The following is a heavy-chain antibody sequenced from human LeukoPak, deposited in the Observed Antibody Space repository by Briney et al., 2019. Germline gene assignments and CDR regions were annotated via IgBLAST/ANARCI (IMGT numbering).Heavy chain of an antibody. CDR2: INHSGST. Sequence: SETLSLTCTVSGGSISSYYWSWIRQPPGKGLEWIGEINHSGSTNYNPSLKSRVTISVDTSKNQFSLKLSSVTAADTAVYYCTSTGAHYDFWSGYYKTFDYWGQGTLVTVSS. CDR1: GGSISSYY. V-gene: IGHV4-34*01. J-gene: IGHJ4*02. CDR3: TSTGAHYDFWSGYYKTFDY. D-gene: IGHD3-3*01.